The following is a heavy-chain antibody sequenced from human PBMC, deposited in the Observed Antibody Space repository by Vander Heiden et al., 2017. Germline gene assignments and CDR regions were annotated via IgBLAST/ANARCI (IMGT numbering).Heavy chain of an antibody. CDR1: VDSNDDFPPYY. CDR2: IDNSGQA. D-gene: IGHD6-25*01. CDR3: AKNSPAADELMDV. Sequence: QLQLQESGPRLVKPSGTLSPTCIVSVDSNDDFPPYYWTWLRQPAGKGLEWIGRIDNSGQANYNSSLEDRVSMSLDKSRKQISLTLGSVTAADTAVYFCAKNSPAADELMDVWGQGIAVTVSS. J-gene: IGHJ6*02. V-gene: IGHV4-4*07.